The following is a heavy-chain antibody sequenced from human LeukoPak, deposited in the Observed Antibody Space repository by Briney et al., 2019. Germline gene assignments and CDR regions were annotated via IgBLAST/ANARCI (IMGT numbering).Heavy chain of an antibody. CDR3: ARGGPIVVVVAATRDWFDP. D-gene: IGHD2-15*01. V-gene: IGHV1-69*04. CDR2: IIPILGIA. Sequence: SVKVSCKASGGTFSSYAIIWVRQAPGQGLEWMGRIIPILGIANYAQKFQGRVTITADKSTSTAYMELSSLRSEDTAVYYCARGGPIVVVVAATRDWFDPWGQGTLVTVSS. J-gene: IGHJ5*02. CDR1: GGTFSSYA.